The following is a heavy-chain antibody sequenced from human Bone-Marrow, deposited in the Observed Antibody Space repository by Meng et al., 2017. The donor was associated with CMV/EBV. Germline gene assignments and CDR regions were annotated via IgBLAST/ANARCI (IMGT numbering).Heavy chain of an antibody. CDR2: ISAYNGNT. V-gene: IGHV1-18*01. J-gene: IGHJ6*02. CDR1: GYTFTSYG. Sequence: ASVKVSCKASGYTFTSYGISWVRQAPGQGLEWMGWISAYNGNTNYAQKLQGRVTMTTDTSTSTAYMELRSLRSEDTAVYYCARDSRGLSFLAARHNYYGMDVWGQGTTVTVSS. D-gene: IGHD6-6*01. CDR3: ARDSRGLSFLAARHNYYGMDV.